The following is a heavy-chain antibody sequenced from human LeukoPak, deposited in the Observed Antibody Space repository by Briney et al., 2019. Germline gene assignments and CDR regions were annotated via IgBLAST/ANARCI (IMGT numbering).Heavy chain of an antibody. CDR1: GFTFSSYW. V-gene: IGHV3-7*01. CDR2: IKQDGSEK. CDR3: VRDHPSFYYDSSGYEGYFDY. Sequence: GGSLRLSCAASGFTFSSYWMSWVRQAPGKGLEWVANIKQDGSEKYYVDSVKGRFTISRDNAKNSLSLQMDNLRAEDTAVYYCVRDHPSFYYDSSGYEGYFDYWGQGTLVTVSS. D-gene: IGHD3-22*01. J-gene: IGHJ4*02.